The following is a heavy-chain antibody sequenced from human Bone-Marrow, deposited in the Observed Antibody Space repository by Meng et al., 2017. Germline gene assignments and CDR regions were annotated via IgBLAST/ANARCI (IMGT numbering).Heavy chain of an antibody. D-gene: IGHD3-22*01. CDR1: GGSISSGGYY. J-gene: IGHJ4*02. CDR3: ARGDYSSSPSF. CDR2: IYYSGST. V-gene: IGHV4-31*01. Sequence: QVQLQESGPGLVKPSQTLSLTCTVSGGSISSGGYYWSWIRQHPGKGLEWIGYIYYSGSTYYNPSLKSLVTISVDTSKNQFSLKLSSVTPEDTAVYYCARGDYSSSPSFWGQGTLVTVSS.